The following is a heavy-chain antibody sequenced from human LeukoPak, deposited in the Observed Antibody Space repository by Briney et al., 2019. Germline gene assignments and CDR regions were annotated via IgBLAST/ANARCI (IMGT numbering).Heavy chain of an antibody. D-gene: IGHD3-16*01. CDR1: GFTVSSNY. V-gene: IGHV3-53*01. J-gene: IGHJ3*02. CDR2: IYSGGST. Sequence: GGSLRLSCAASGFTVSSNYMSWVRQAPGKGLEWVSVIYSGGSTYYADSVKGRFTISRDNSKNTLYLQMNSLRAEDTAVYYCARTPLTHYVGDAFDIWGQGTMVTVSS. CDR3: ARTPLTHYVGDAFDI.